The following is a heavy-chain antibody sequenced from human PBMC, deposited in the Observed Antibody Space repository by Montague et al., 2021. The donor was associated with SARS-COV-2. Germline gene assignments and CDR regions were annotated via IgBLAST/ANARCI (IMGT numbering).Heavy chain of an antibody. J-gene: IGHJ1*01. Sequence: SETLSLTCTVSGVSINEYFWTWIRQTPGEGLEWIGYIFFNRGPIXNASLKNRVTISLDTSKSQVSLRLTSVTAADTAVYFCVSGRDGSYSHFHFWGQGALVTVSS. CDR2: IFFNRGP. CDR1: GVSINEYF. D-gene: IGHD4-11*01. V-gene: IGHV4-59*01. CDR3: VSGRDGSYSHFHF.